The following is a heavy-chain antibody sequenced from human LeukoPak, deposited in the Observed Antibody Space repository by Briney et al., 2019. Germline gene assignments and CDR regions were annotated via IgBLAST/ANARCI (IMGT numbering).Heavy chain of an antibody. Sequence: NPSETLSLTCTVSGGSISSSSYYWGWIRQPPGKGLEWIGSIYYSGSTYYNPSLKSRVTISVDTSKNQFSLKLSSVTAADTAVYYCARPRYKGYSGSYDYWGQGTLVTVSS. CDR2: IYYSGST. J-gene: IGHJ4*02. V-gene: IGHV4-39*01. D-gene: IGHD3-10*01. CDR1: GGSISSSSYY. CDR3: ARPRYKGYSGSYDY.